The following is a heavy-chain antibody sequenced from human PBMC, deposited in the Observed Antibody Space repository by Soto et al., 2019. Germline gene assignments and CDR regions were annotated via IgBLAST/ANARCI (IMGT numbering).Heavy chain of an antibody. J-gene: IGHJ4*02. V-gene: IGHV2-5*02. CDR1: GFSLSTSGVA. D-gene: IGHD2-21*01. CDR2: IYWDDDK. CDR3: AHKDGGGYFDY. Sequence: QITLKESGPPLVKPTQTLTLTCSFSGFSLSTSGVAVGWIRQPPGKALEWLALIYWDDDKRFSPSLKSRLTITQDTSKEQVVLTMTNMDPVDTGTYYCAHKDGGGYFDYWGQGTLVTVSS.